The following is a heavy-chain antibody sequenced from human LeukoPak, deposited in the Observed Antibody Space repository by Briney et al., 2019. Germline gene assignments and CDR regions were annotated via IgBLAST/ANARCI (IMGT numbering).Heavy chain of an antibody. CDR1: GGSISSYY. J-gene: IGHJ6*04. CDR3: ARMDFWSGYPLGVDV. Sequence: PSETLSLTCTVSGGSISSYYWSWIRQPPGRGLEWIGYIYYSGSTNYNPSLKSRVTISVDTSKNQSSLKLSSVTAADTAVYYCARMDFWSGYPLGVDVWGKGTTVTVSS. CDR2: IYYSGST. V-gene: IGHV4-59*01. D-gene: IGHD3-3*01.